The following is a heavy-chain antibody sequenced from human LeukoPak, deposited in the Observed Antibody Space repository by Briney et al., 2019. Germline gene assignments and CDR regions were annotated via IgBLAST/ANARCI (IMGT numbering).Heavy chain of an antibody. CDR1: GDSISGHY. J-gene: IGHJ6*03. CDR2: IYYSGST. D-gene: IGHD5-18*01. CDR3: ARLHADTSLTPYYYYMCV. Sequence: SETLSLTCTVSGDSISGHYWSWIRQPPGKGLEWIGYIYYSGSTNYNPSLRSRATISIDTSMNQYFLRLTSVTAADTAVYYCARLHADTSLTPYYYYMCVWGKGTTVTVSS. V-gene: IGHV4-59*08.